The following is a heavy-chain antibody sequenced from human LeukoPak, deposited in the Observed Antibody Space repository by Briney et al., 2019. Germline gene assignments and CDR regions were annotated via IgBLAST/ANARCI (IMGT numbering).Heavy chain of an antibody. V-gene: IGHV3-33*01. CDR2: IWYDGSNK. D-gene: IGHD5-24*01. J-gene: IGHJ4*02. CDR1: GFAFSSYG. CDR3: ARDWEMATAFDY. Sequence: GGSLRLSCAASGFAFSSYGMHWVRQAPGKGLEWVAVIWYDGSNKYYADSVKGRFTISRDNSKNTLYLQMNSLRAEDTAVYYCARDWEMATAFDYWGPGTLVTVSS.